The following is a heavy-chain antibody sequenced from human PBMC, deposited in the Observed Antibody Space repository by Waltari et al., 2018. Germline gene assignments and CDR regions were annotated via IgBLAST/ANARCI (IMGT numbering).Heavy chain of an antibody. CDR2: ISGRGGTT. J-gene: IGHJ3*02. Sequence: EVQLLESGGGLVQPGGSLRLSCVASGITFTNYAMGWVRQAPGKGLEWVSAISGRGGTTYYADSVKGRFTISRDNSKNSLFLQMNSLRAEDTAVYYCAGYTTSSEDAFDIWGQGTMVTVSS. CDR1: GITFTNYA. CDR3: AGYTTSSEDAFDI. D-gene: IGHD6-6*01. V-gene: IGHV3-23*01.